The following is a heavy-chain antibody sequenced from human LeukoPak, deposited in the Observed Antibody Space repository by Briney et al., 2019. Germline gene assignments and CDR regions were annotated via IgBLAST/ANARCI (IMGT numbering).Heavy chain of an antibody. CDR2: INTNTGSP. CDR3: ARGYSHDREGAFDI. Sequence: GASVKVSCKASGYTFSSIAMNWVRQAPGQGLEWMGWINTNTGSPTYAQGFTGRSVFSLDTSVSTAYLQISSLQAEDTAIYYCARGYSHDREGAFDIWGQGTMVTVSS. V-gene: IGHV7-4-1*02. D-gene: IGHD5-18*01. J-gene: IGHJ3*02. CDR1: GYTFSSIA.